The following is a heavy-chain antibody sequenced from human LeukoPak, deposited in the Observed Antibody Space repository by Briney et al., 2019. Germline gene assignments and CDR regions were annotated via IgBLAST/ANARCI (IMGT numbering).Heavy chain of an antibody. CDR2: ISGSGGST. J-gene: IGHJ6*03. CDR3: ARRYSDSSGYPTFYYYYMDV. V-gene: IGHV3-23*01. CDR1: GFTFSSYG. D-gene: IGHD3-22*01. Sequence: GGSLRLSCAASGFTFSSYGMSWVRQAPGKGLEWVSAISGSGGSTYHADSVKGRFTISRDNAKNSLSLQMNSLRAEDTAVYYCARRYSDSSGYPTFYYYYMDVWGKGTTVTVSS.